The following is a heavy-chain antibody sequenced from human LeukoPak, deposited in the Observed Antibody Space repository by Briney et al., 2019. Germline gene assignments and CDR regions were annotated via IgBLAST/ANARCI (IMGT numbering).Heavy chain of an antibody. CDR2: IYHSGST. CDR3: AKERAIVVVAPFDY. CDR1: GGSISSGGYS. Sequence: SETLSLTCAVSGGSISSGGYSWSWIRQPPGKGLEWIGYIYHSGSTYYNPSLKSRVTISVDRSKNQFSLKLSSVTAADTAVYYCAKERAIVVVAPFDYWGQGTLVTVSS. D-gene: IGHD2-15*01. V-gene: IGHV4-30-2*01. J-gene: IGHJ4*02.